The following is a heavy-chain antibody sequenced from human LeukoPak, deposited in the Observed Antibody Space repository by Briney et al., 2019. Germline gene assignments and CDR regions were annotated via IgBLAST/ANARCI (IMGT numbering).Heavy chain of an antibody. Sequence: SETLSLTCTVSGGSISSYYWSWIRQPPGKGLQWIGYISYSGSTNYTSPLTRRVTMSVDTRKNQFSLKMWAVTAADTAVYYCARFGSDSYGYKYYFDSWGQGALVTVSS. CDR1: GGSISSYY. CDR2: ISYSGST. J-gene: IGHJ4*02. D-gene: IGHD3-16*01. CDR3: ARFGSDSYGYKYYFDS. V-gene: IGHV4-59*08.